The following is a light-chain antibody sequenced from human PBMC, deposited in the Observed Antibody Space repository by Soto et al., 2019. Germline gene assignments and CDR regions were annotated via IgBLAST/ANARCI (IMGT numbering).Light chain of an antibody. V-gene: IGKV1-39*01. J-gene: IGKJ2*01. Sequence: DIQMTQSPSSLSASVGDRVTITCRARQSVNTYLNWYQKRQGKAPKLLIYAATSLQSGVPPRFSGSGSGTDFNLTFSGLQPEDFATYYCQQSHNTPYTFGLGTMLEVK. CDR1: QSVNTY. CDR2: AAT. CDR3: QQSHNTPYT.